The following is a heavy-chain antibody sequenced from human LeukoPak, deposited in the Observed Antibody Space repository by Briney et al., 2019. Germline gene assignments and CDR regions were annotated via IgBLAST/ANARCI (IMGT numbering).Heavy chain of an antibody. V-gene: IGHV4-30-4*01. CDR2: IYYNGST. CDR1: GGSINSGDYY. J-gene: IGHJ6*02. D-gene: IGHD3-22*01. Sequence: SQTLSLTCTVSGGSINSGDYYWSWIRQLPGKGLEWIGYIYYNGSTYYNPSLKSRVTISVDTSKNQFSLKLTSVTAADTAVYYRASGELNYYDSSGSCLYYGMDGWGQGTTVTVSS. CDR3: ASGELNYYDSSGSCLYYGMDG.